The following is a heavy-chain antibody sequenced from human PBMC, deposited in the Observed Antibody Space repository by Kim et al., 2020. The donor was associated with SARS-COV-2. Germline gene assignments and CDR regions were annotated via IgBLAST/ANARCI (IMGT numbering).Heavy chain of an antibody. J-gene: IGHJ6*02. Sequence: GGSLRLSCAASGLIFSSCDMNWVRQAPGKGLEWVSYISRSSSHIYYADSVRGRFTISRDNARNSLYLQLDSLRVEDTAVYYCAGDDGEAARWSGMDVWGQGTTVSVSS. CDR1: GLIFSSCD. CDR2: ISRSSSHI. CDR3: AGDDGEAARWSGMDV. D-gene: IGHD6-6*01. V-gene: IGHV3-21*01.